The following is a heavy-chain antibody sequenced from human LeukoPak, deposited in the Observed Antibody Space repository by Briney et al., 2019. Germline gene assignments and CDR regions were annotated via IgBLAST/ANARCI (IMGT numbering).Heavy chain of an antibody. CDR3: AREQRGGMSGSLGVLFASYYTYNYMDV. J-gene: IGHJ6*03. Sequence: ASVKVSCKASGYTFTMYYIHWVRQAPGQGLEWMGMINPSDGATTYAQRFQGRVTMTRDMSTTTVYMDLRSLRSEDTDVYVGAREQRGGMSGSLGVLFASYYTYNYMDVWGRGTTVTVSS. D-gene: IGHD3-16*01. CDR2: INPSDGAT. CDR1: GYTFTMYY. V-gene: IGHV1-46*01.